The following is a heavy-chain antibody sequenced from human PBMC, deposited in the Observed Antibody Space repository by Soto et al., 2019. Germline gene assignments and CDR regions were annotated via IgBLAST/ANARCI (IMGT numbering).Heavy chain of an antibody. D-gene: IGHD4-17*01. CDR1: GFTVSSNY. CDR2: IYSGGST. J-gene: IGHJ3*02. V-gene: IGHV3-53*04. CDR3: ARGVLTVDDAFDI. Sequence: GGSLRLSCAASGFTVSSNYMSWVRQAPGKGLEWVSVIYSGGSTYYADSVKGRFTISRHNSKNTLYLQMNSLRAEDTAVYYCARGVLTVDDAFDIWGQGTMVTVSS.